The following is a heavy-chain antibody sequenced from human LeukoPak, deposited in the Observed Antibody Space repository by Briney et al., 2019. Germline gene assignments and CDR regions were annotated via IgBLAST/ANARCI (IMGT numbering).Heavy chain of an antibody. J-gene: IGHJ4*02. CDR2: INSDGSST. Sequence: PGGSLRLSCAASGFTFSSYWMHWVRQAPGKGLVWVSRINSDGSSTSYADSVKGRFTISRDNAKNTLYLQMNSLRAEDTAVYYCARVGCSSGWYHSDYWGQGTLVTVSS. CDR3: ARVGCSSGWYHSDY. CDR1: GFTFSSYW. V-gene: IGHV3-74*01. D-gene: IGHD6-19*01.